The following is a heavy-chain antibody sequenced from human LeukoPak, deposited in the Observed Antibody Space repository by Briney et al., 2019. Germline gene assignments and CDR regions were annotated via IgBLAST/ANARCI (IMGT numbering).Heavy chain of an antibody. CDR3: ARDPIWGADAFDI. D-gene: IGHD7-27*01. Sequence: SETLSLTCTVSGGSITSSSHYCGWIRQPPEKVLEWIGSIYYSGSTYYNPSLKSRVAISVDTSKNQFSLKLSSVTAADTAVYYCARDPIWGADAFDIWGQGTMVTVSS. J-gene: IGHJ3*02. CDR2: IYYSGST. V-gene: IGHV4-39*07. CDR1: GGSITSSSHY.